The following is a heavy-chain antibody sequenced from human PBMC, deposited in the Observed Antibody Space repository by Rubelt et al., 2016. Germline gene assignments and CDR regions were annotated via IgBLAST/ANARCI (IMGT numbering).Heavy chain of an antibody. J-gene: IGHJ2*01. CDR1: GGSFSDSY. V-gene: IGHV4-34*01. D-gene: IGHD2-2*01. CDR2: INHSGST. CDR3: ARVFYCSSTSCYDRYFDL. Sequence: QVQLQQWGAGLLKPSETLSLTCAVYGGSFSDSYWSWIRQPPGKGLEWIGEINHSGSTNYNPSLKSRVTISTDTSKNQFSLRLSSVIAADTAVYYCARVFYCSSTSCYDRYFDLWGRGTLVTVSS.